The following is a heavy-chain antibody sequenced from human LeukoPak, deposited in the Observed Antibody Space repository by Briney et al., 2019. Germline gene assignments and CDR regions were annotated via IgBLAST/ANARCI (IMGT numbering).Heavy chain of an antibody. CDR3: ARDVLGYCSSTSCYSNAFDI. V-gene: IGHV4-30-2*01. CDR2: IYHSGST. CDR1: GGSISSGGYY. D-gene: IGHD2-2*01. J-gene: IGHJ3*02. Sequence: SETLSLTCTVSGGSISSGGYYWSWIRQPPGKGLEWIGYIYHSGSTYYNPSLKSRVTISVDSSKNQFSLKLSSVTAADTAVYYCARDVLGYCSSTSCYSNAFDIWGQGTMVTVSS.